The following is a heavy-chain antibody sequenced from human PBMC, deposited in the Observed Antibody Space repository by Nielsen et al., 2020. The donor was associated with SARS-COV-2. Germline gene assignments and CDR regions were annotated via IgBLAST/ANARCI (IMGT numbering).Heavy chain of an antibody. V-gene: IGHV3-48*02. J-gene: IGHJ4*02. CDR3: AVGGLGGY. D-gene: IGHD3-10*01. CDR1: GFTFDDYA. Sequence: GESLKISCAASGFTFDDYAMHWVRQAPGKGLEWVSYISSSSSTIYYADSVKGRFTISRDNAKNSLYLQMNSLRDEDTAVYYCAVGGLGGYWGQGTLVTVSS. CDR2: ISSSSSTI.